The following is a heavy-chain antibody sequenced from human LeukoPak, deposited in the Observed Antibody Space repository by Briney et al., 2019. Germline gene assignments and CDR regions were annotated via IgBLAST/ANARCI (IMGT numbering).Heavy chain of an antibody. D-gene: IGHD5-18*01. J-gene: IGHJ4*02. V-gene: IGHV4-39*01. CDR1: GGSISSSDYY. CDR3: ARLTYNSGRYHFDY. Sequence: SETLSLTCTVSGGSISSSDYYWSWIRQPPGKGLEWIGNIYYSGSSYYNPSLKSRVTISVATSKNQFSLKLTSVTAADTAVYYCARLTYNSGRYHFDYWGQGTLVTVSS. CDR2: IYYSGSS.